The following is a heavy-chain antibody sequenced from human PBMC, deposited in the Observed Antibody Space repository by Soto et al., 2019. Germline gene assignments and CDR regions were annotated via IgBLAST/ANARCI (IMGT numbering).Heavy chain of an antibody. J-gene: IGHJ4*02. CDR3: ARWDEWLQTSYFDF. CDR2: IYHSGST. D-gene: IGHD5-12*01. CDR1: GGSISSGGYS. V-gene: IGHV4-30-2*01. Sequence: LSLTCAVSGGSISSGGYSWSWIRQPPGKGLEWIGYIYHSGSTYYNPSLKSRVTISVDRSKNQFSLKLSSVTAADTAVYYCARWDEWLQTSYFDFWGQGNLVTVAS.